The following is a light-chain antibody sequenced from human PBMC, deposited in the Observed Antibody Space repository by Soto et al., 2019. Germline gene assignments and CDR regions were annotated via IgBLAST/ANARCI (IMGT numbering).Light chain of an antibody. CDR3: QAWDSRRVV. CDR2: QDS. V-gene: IGLV3-1*01. CDR1: KLGDKY. Sequence: SYELTQPPSVSVSPGQTASITCSGDKLGDKYACWYQQKPGQSPVLVIYQDSKRPSGIPERFSGSNSGNTATLTISGTQAMDEADYYCQAWDSRRVVFGGETNFTVL. J-gene: IGLJ2*01.